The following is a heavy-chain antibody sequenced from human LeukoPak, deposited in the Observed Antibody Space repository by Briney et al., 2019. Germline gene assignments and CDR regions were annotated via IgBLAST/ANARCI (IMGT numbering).Heavy chain of an antibody. CDR1: GGSISSGSYS. Sequence: PSETLSLTCAVSGGSISSGSYSWSWIRQPPGKGLEWIGNIYHSGSTYYNPSLKSRVTISVDRSKNQFSLKLSSVTAADTAVNYCARGWGTVMVTDAFDIWGQGTMVTVSS. D-gene: IGHD5-18*01. CDR3: ARGWGTVMVTDAFDI. CDR2: IYHSGST. J-gene: IGHJ3*02. V-gene: IGHV4-30-2*01.